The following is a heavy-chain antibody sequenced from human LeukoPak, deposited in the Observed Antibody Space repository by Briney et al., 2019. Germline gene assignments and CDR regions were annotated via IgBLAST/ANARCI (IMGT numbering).Heavy chain of an antibody. CDR2: IYYSGST. J-gene: IGHJ5*02. CDR3: ARVRQQLATNWFDP. CDR1: GGSISSYY. D-gene: IGHD6-13*01. V-gene: IGHV4-59*01. Sequence: PSETLSLTCTVSGGSISSYYWSWIRQPPGKGLEWIGYIYYSGSTNYNPSLKSRVTISVDTSKNQFSLKLSSVTAADTAVYYCARVRQQLATNWFDPWGQGTLVTVSS.